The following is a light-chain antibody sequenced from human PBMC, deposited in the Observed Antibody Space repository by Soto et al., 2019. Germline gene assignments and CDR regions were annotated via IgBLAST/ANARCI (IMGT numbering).Light chain of an antibody. J-gene: IGKJ4*01. CDR3: QQYATSPPT. V-gene: IGKV3-20*01. CDR1: QIISSNY. CDR2: GAS. Sequence: EIVLTQSPGTVSLSPGERANLSCRASQIISSNYLAWYQQKPGQAPRLLIYGASSRATGIPDKFSGSGSGTDFALTVSRLEPEDFAVYYCQQYATSPPTFGGGTKVEIK.